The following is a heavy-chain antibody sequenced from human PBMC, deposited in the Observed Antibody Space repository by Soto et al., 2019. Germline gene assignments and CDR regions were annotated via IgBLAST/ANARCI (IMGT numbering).Heavy chain of an antibody. CDR3: ARMNHCSGGSCYLGAFDI. Sequence: QVQLVESGGGVVQPGRSLRLSCAASGFTFSSYGMHWVRQAPGKGLEWVAVIWYDGSNKYYADSVKGRFTISRDNSKNPLYLQMNSLRAEDTAVYYCARMNHCSGGSCYLGAFDIWGQGTMVTVSS. D-gene: IGHD2-15*01. V-gene: IGHV3-33*01. J-gene: IGHJ3*02. CDR1: GFTFSSYG. CDR2: IWYDGSNK.